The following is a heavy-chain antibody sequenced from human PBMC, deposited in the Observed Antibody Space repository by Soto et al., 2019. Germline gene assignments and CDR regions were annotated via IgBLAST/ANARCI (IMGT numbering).Heavy chain of an antibody. CDR1: GFTFSSYA. CDR3: AANYYDKPRAFDI. J-gene: IGHJ3*02. Sequence: GGSLRLSCAASGFTFSSYAMSWVRQAPGKGLEWVSAISGSGGSTYYADSVKGRFTISRDNSKNMLYLQMNSLRAEDTAVYYCAANYYDKPRAFDIWGQGTMVTVSS. CDR2: ISGSGGST. D-gene: IGHD3-22*01. V-gene: IGHV3-23*01.